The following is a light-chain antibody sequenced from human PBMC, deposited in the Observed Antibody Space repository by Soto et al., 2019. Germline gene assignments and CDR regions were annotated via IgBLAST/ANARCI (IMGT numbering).Light chain of an antibody. CDR3: CSYAGSR. CDR2: EGS. CDR1: SSDVGSYNL. Sequence: QSALTQPASVSGSPGQSITISCTGTSSDVGSYNLVSWYQQHPGKAPKLMIYEGSKRPSGVSNRFSGSKSGNTASLTISGLQAEDEADYYCCSYAGSRFGGGTKPTVL. V-gene: IGLV2-23*01. J-gene: IGLJ2*01.